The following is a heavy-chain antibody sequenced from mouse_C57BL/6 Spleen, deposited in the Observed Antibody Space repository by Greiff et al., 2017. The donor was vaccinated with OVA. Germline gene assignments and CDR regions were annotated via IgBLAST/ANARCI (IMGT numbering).Heavy chain of an antibody. CDR1: GYTFTSYW. V-gene: IGHV1-69*01. CDR3: ARTHDYGSLDY. J-gene: IGHJ2*01. Sequence: QVQLQQPGAELVMPGASVKLSCKASGYTFTSYWMHWVKQRPGQGLEWIGEIDPTDSYTNYNQKFKGKSTLTVDKSSSTAYMQFSSLTSEDSAVYDCARTHDYGSLDYWGQGTTLTVSS. CDR2: IDPTDSYT. D-gene: IGHD1-1*01.